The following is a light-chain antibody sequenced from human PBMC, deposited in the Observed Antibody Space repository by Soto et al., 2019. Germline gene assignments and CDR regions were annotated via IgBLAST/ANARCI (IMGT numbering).Light chain of an antibody. CDR2: EVS. Sequence: QSVLTQPPSASGSPGPSVTISCSGTSSDVGGYNYVSWYQQHPGKAPKLMIYEVSKRPSGVPDRFSGSKSGTTASLTVSGLQVEDEADYYCSSYAGSNNFVVFGGGTKLTVL. V-gene: IGLV2-8*01. J-gene: IGLJ2*01. CDR1: SSDVGGYNY. CDR3: SSYAGSNNFVV.